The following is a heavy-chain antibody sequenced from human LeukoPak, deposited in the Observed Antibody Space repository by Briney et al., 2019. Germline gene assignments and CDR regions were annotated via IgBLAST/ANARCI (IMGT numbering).Heavy chain of an antibody. CDR2: ISGSGGST. CDR3: ATLDGRIAAAGTDAFDI. CDR1: GFTFSSYG. D-gene: IGHD6-13*01. J-gene: IGHJ3*02. Sequence: GGSLRLSCAASGFTFSSYGMSWVRQAPGKGLEWVSAISGSGGSTYYADSVKGRFTISRDNSKNTLYLQMNSLRAEDTAVYYCATLDGRIAAAGTDAFDIWGQGTMVTVSS. V-gene: IGHV3-23*01.